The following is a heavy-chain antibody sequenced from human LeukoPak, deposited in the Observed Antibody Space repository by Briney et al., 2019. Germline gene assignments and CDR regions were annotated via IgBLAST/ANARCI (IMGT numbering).Heavy chain of an antibody. Sequence: GGSLRLSCAASGFTFSSYAMSWVRQAPGKGLEWVSSISGSGTNTDYADSVKGRFTISRDNSKNTVHVQMNSLRAEDTAVYYCAKATSPVHSRNWFDSWGQGTLVTVSS. J-gene: IGHJ5*01. CDR3: AKATSPVHSRNWFDS. D-gene: IGHD6-13*01. V-gene: IGHV3-23*01. CDR1: GFTFSSYA. CDR2: ISGSGTNT.